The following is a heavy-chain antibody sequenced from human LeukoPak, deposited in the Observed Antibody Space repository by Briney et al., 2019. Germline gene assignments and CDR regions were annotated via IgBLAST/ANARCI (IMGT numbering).Heavy chain of an antibody. D-gene: IGHD6-13*01. V-gene: IGHV4-61*02. J-gene: IGHJ5*02. Sequence: SETLSLTCTVSGGSISSGNYYWNWIRQPAGKGLEWIGRIYTSGSTNYNPSLKSRVTMSVDTSKNQLSLKLSSVTAADTALYYCARAPGSSWSWFDPWGQGTLVTVSS. CDR3: ARAPGSSWSWFDP. CDR2: IYTSGST. CDR1: GGSISSGNYY.